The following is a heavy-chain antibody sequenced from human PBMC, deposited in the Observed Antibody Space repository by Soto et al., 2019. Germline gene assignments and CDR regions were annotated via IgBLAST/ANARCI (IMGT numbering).Heavy chain of an antibody. CDR3: ARGKDQSAPSHYYYMDV. J-gene: IGHJ6*03. V-gene: IGHV4-59*01. CDR1: GGSISSYY. Sequence: SETLSLTCTVSGGSISSYYWSWIRQPPGKGLEWIGYIYYSGSTNYNPSLKRRVTISVDTSKNQFSLKLSSVTAADTAVYYCARGKDQSAPSHYYYMDVWGKGTTVTVSS. CDR2: IYYSGST.